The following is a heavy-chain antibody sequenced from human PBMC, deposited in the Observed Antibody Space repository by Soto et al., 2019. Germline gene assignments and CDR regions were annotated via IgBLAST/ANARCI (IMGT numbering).Heavy chain of an antibody. V-gene: IGHV1-18*01. CDR3: ARGGKWDLILY. Sequence: ASLNVSFKASCYTFTIYFSILLRQAPLQGLEWMGFISAYNVNTNYAQKLHRRVTMTTDTSKSTAYMELRSLRSDDTAVYYCARGGKWDLILYWGQGTMVTVSS. CDR1: CYTFTIYF. CDR2: ISAYNVNT. J-gene: IGHJ4*02. D-gene: IGHD1-26*01.